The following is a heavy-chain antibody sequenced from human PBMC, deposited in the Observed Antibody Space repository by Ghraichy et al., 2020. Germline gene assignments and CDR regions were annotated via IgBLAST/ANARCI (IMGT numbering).Heavy chain of an antibody. D-gene: IGHD3-10*01. J-gene: IGHJ2*01. Sequence: SETLSLTCTVSGYSISSGYYWGWIRQPPGKGLEWIGSIYHSGSTYYNPSLKSRVTISVDTSKNQFSLKLSSVTAADTAVYYCARVRYYYGSGSLPTNWYFDLWGRGTLVTVSS. V-gene: IGHV4-38-2*02. CDR1: GYSISSGYY. CDR2: IYHSGST. CDR3: ARVRYYYGSGSLPTNWYFDL.